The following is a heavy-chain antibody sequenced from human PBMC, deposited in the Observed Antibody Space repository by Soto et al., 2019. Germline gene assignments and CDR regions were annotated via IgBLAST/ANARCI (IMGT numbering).Heavy chain of an antibody. V-gene: IGHV3-23*01. CDR3: AKDLSRGDYEGYDIDV. Sequence: EVQLLESGGGLVQPGGSLRLSCAASGFTFSSYAMSWVRQAPGKGLEWVSAISGSGGSTYYADSVKGRFTISRDNSKNTLYVQMNSLRAKDRDVYYCAKDLSRGDYEGYDIDVWGQGTTVTVSS. J-gene: IGHJ6*01. CDR1: GFTFSSYA. D-gene: IGHD3-22*01. CDR2: ISGSGGST.